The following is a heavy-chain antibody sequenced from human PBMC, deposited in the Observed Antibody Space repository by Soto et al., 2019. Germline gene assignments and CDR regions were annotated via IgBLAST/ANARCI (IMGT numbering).Heavy chain of an antibody. CDR2: IHSHSRST. CDR1: GFTFSDYY. J-gene: IGHJ4*02. V-gene: IGHV3-11*06. D-gene: IGHD6-19*01. Sequence: GGSLRLSCVGSGFTFSDYYMSWIRQAPGKGLEWISNIHSHSRSTEYADSVQGRFTVSRDNAKNTLYLQLDSLKDDDTAVYYCKRDSMTAGQVYCGQGTPVTVSS. CDR3: KRDSMTAGQVY.